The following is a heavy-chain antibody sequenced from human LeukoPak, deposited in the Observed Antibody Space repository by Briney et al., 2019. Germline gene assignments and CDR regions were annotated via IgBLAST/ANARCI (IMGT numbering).Heavy chain of an antibody. CDR2: IHYSGST. D-gene: IGHD4-17*01. Sequence: SETLSLTFTVSGGSISSYYWSWIRQPPGKGLEWIGYIHYSGSTNYNSSLKSRVTISGDTSKRQFSLKLSSVTAADTAVYYCARGNGDPNYYFDYWGQGTLVTVSS. CDR3: ARGNGDPNYYFDY. V-gene: IGHV4-59*01. CDR1: GGSISSYY. J-gene: IGHJ4*02.